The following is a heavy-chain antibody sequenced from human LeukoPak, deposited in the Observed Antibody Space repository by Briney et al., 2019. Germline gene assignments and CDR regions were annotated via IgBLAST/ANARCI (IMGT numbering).Heavy chain of an antibody. CDR2: IYTSGST. CDR3: ARVSRPGAVAGDY. V-gene: IGHV4-4*07. J-gene: IGHJ4*02. Sequence: AETLSLTCTVSGGSISSYYWSWIRQPAGKGLEWIGRIYTSGSTNYNPSLKSRVTISVDTPKNQFSLKLSSVTTADTAVYYCARVSRPGAVAGDYWGQGTLVTVSS. D-gene: IGHD6-19*01. CDR1: GGSISSYY.